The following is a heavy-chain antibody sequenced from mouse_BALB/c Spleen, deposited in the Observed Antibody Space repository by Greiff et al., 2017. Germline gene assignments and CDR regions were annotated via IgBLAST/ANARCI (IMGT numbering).Heavy chain of an antibody. D-gene: IGHD1-2*01. Sequence: EVQRVESGGGLVKPGGSLKLSCAASGFAFSSYDMSWVRQTPEKRLEWVAYISSGGGSTYYPDTVKGRFTISRDNAKNTLYLQMSSLKSEDTAMYYCARGPFTTATGGAMDYWGQGTSVTVSS. V-gene: IGHV5-12-1*01. CDR1: GFAFSSYD. CDR2: ISSGGGST. J-gene: IGHJ4*01. CDR3: ARGPFTTATGGAMDY.